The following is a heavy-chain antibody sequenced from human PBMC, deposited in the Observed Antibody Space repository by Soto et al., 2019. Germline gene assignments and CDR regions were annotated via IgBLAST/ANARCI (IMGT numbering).Heavy chain of an antibody. D-gene: IGHD3-3*02. CDR3: ARSPFLECN. CDR1: GFPFSSYE. CDR2: ITSTGTTT. J-gene: IGHJ4*02. Sequence: EVQFVESGGGLVQPGASLRLSCAASGFPFSSYEMNWVRQPPGKGLEWISYITSTGTTTYYADSVKGRFTISRDNSKNSLFLQMNSLRVEDTAVYYCARSPFLECNWAQGTLVTVSS. V-gene: IGHV3-48*03.